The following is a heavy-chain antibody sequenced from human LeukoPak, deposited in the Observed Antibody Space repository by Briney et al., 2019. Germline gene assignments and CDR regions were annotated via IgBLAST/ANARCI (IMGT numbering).Heavy chain of an antibody. CDR3: ARDPGVGSGYYKDDCFDI. D-gene: IGHD3-22*01. V-gene: IGHV3-74*01. Sequence: GGSLRLSCAPSGFTFDRHWMHWVRHAPGKGLVWVSRINSDGIHTTYADSVKGRFTISRDNAKNTLYLEMNSLRAEDTALYCCARDPGVGSGYYKDDCFDIWGQGTMVTVSS. J-gene: IGHJ3*02. CDR2: INSDGIHT. CDR1: GFTFDRHW.